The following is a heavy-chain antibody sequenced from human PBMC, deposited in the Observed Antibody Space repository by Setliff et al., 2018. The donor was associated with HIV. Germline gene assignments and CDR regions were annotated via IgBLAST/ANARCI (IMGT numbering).Heavy chain of an antibody. V-gene: IGHV4-61*02. Sequence: SETLSLTCTVSGGSISSGSYYWSWIRQPAGKGLEWIGRIYTSGSTNYNPSLKSRVTISVDTSKNQFSLKLSSVTAADTAVYYCAMTYYYDSSGYYRDYWGQGTLVTV. CDR3: AMTYYYDSSGYYRDY. J-gene: IGHJ4*02. D-gene: IGHD3-22*01. CDR2: IYTSGST. CDR1: GGSISSGSYY.